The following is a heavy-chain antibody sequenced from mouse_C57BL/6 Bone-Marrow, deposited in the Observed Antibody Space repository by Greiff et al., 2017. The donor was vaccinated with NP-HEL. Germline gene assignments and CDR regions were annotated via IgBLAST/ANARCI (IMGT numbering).Heavy chain of an antibody. CDR3: ARWGANWDVHWYFDV. J-gene: IGHJ1*03. V-gene: IGHV1-53*01. Sequence: VQLQQPGTELVKPGASVKLSCKASGYTFTSYWMHWVKQRPGQGLEWIGNINPSNGGTNYNEKFKSKATLTVDKSSSTAYMQLSSLTSEDSAVYDCARWGANWDVHWYFDVWGTGTTVTVSS. CDR2: INPSNGGT. CDR1: GYTFTSYW. D-gene: IGHD4-1*01.